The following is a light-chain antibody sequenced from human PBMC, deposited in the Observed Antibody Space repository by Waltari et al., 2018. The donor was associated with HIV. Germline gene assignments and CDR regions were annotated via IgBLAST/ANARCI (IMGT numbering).Light chain of an antibody. J-gene: IGLJ2*01. CDR3: QSGHNSDSI. CDR2: KDS. CDR1: ALSKHY. Sequence: SYELTQAPSVSVSPGQTAKITCSGDALSKHYVFWYQQKPGQAPLMMIFKDSERPSEIPARFSASSSGSTSILTIGGVQAEDEADYYCQSGHNSDSIFGGGTKLTVL. V-gene: IGLV3-25*03.